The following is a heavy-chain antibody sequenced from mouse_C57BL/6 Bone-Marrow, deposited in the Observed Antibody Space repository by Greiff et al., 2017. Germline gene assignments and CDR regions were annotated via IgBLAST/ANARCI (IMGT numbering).Heavy chain of an antibody. CDR3: ARHECKDGLDY. V-gene: IGHV1-62-2*01. D-gene: IGHD2-3*01. J-gene: IGHJ2*01. CDR1: GYTFTEYT. Sequence: QVQLQQPGAELVKPGASVKLSCKASGYTFTEYTIHWVKQRSGQGLEWIGWFYPGSGSIKYNEKFKNKATLTADKSSSTVYMELSRLTSADAAVYVYARHECKDGLDYWGQGTTLTVSS. CDR2: FYPGSGSI.